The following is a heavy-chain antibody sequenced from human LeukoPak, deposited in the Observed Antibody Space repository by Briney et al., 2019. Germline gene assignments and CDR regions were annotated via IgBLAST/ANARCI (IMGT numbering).Heavy chain of an antibody. CDR1: GFTFSDHA. D-gene: IGHD1-26*01. J-gene: IGHJ4*02. V-gene: IGHV3-13*01. Sequence: GGSLRLSCAASGFTFSDHAMHWVRQAPGKGLEWVSAVGIAADAFYPGSVKGRFTISRENAKNSLYLQMNSLRVEDTAVYYCVRQKKSHGNFDYWGQGTLVTVSS. CDR2: VGIAADA. CDR3: VRQKKSHGNFDY.